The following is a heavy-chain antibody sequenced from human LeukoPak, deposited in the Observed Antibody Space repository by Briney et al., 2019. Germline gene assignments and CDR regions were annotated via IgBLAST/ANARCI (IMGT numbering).Heavy chain of an antibody. Sequence: RLSCAASGFTFSSFPMTWVRLXPGKGLEWVSTITGSGGSTYYAESVKGRFTISRDNSKNTLYLQMNSLRGEDTALYYCAKDLAGCSDSWGQGTLVTVSS. CDR1: GFTFSSFP. V-gene: IGHV3-23*01. D-gene: IGHD2-8*01. J-gene: IGHJ4*02. CDR2: ITGSGGST. CDR3: AKDLAGCSDS.